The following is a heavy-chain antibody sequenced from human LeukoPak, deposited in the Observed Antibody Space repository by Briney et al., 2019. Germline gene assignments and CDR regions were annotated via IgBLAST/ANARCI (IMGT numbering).Heavy chain of an antibody. Sequence: GGSLRLSCAGSGFTFSYYGMHWVRQAPGKGLEWVAFIRYEKNEKYYADSVKGRFTISRDNSKNTLYLEMNSLRVDDTAVYYCAKDLMRDRWFGESWGQGTLVTVSS. CDR3: AKDLMRDRWFGES. CDR1: GFTFSYYG. J-gene: IGHJ5*02. V-gene: IGHV3-30*02. CDR2: IRYEKNEK. D-gene: IGHD3-10*01.